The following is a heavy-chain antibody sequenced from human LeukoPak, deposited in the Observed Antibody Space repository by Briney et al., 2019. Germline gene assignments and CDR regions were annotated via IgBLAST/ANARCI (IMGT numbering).Heavy chain of an antibody. CDR1: GYSFTGYY. J-gene: IGHJ4*02. D-gene: IGHD6-6*01. CDR2: INPNSGGT. CDR3: ARARDPYFGPGSSIAAPLDY. Sequence: GASVKVSCKASGYSFTGYYIHWVRQAPGQGLEWMGWINPNSGGTNYAQKFQGRVTMTRDTSISTAYMELSSLRSEDTAVYYCARARDPYFGPGSSIAAPLDYWGQGTLVTVSS. V-gene: IGHV1-2*02.